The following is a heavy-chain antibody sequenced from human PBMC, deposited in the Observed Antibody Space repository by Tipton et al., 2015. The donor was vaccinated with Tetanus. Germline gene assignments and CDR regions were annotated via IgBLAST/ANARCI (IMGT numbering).Heavy chain of an antibody. CDR1: GASISNNFFY. CDR2: IYYSGST. J-gene: IGHJ6*02. CDR3: ARDRGVTSPFGSYYYGMDV. D-gene: IGHD2-21*02. V-gene: IGHV4-61*01. Sequence: TLSFTCTVSGASISNNFFYWSWIRQPPGKGLEWIGYIYYSGSTNYNPSLKSRVTISVDTSKNQFSLKLSSVTAADTAVYYCARDRGVTSPFGSYYYGMDVWGQGTTVTVSS.